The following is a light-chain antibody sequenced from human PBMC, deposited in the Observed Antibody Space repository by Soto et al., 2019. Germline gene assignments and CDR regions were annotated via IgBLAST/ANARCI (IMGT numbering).Light chain of an antibody. J-gene: IGLJ1*01. CDR3: GTWYSSLTTFV. CDR2: ENY. CDR1: SAAIGRNY. V-gene: IGLV1-51*02. Sequence: QSVVPRPLSVSAAPGQQVTISCSGSSAAIGRNYVSWYKHLPRTAPKLLIYENYKRPSGIPDRFSGSKSGTSATLGITGLQTGDEADYYCGTWYSSLTTFVFGTGTKVTVL.